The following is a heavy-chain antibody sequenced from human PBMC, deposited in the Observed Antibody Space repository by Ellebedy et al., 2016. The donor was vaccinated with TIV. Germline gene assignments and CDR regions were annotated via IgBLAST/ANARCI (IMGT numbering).Heavy chain of an antibody. D-gene: IGHD4-17*01. CDR2: VSYHGFNP. Sequence: PGGSLRLSCAAFGFTFTRYGLHLVRQAPGKGLEWVAFVSYHGFNPYYRDSVRGRFSISRDNAKDTLYLQMSSLRHEDTAVYHCVRGKGYDFGEEWGQGTLVSVSS. CDR1: GFTFTRYG. CDR3: VRGKGYDFGEE. V-gene: IGHV3-30*03. J-gene: IGHJ4*02.